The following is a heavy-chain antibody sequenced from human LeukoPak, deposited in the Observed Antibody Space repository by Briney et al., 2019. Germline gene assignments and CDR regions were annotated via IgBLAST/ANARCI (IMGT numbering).Heavy chain of an antibody. D-gene: IGHD3-22*01. CDR1: GFTFSSYG. J-gene: IGHJ4*02. CDR3: AKDLESMIVVVSGKALDY. V-gene: IGHV3-30*02. Sequence: QSGGSLRLSCAASGFTFSSYGMHWVRQAPGKGLEWVSFIRYDGSNEYYADSVRGRFTISRDNSKNTLYLQMNSLRAEDTAVYYCAKDLESMIVVVSGKALDYWGQGTLVTVSS. CDR2: IRYDGSNE.